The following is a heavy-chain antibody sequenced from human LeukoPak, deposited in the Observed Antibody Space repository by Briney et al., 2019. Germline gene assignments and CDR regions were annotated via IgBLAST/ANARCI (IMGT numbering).Heavy chain of an antibody. V-gene: IGHV5-51*01. CDR2: IYPGDSDT. J-gene: IGHJ6*02. Sequence: GESLKISCKGSGYSFTSYWIGWVRQMPGKGLEWMGIIYPGDSDTRYSPSFQGQVTISADKSISTAYLQWSSLKASDTAMYYCARQTLYSGYDMYYYYYGMDVWGQGTTVTVSS. D-gene: IGHD5-12*01. CDR1: GYSFTSYW. CDR3: ARQTLYSGYDMYYYYYGMDV.